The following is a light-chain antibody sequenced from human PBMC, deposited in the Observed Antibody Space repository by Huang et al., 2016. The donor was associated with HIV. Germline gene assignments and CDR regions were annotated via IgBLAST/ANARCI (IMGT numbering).Light chain of an antibody. J-gene: IGKJ1*01. CDR2: KAA. V-gene: IGKV1-5*03. CDR1: QTITWW. Sequence: DIQMTQSPSTLSASIGDRVNITCRASQTITWWLAWYQQKPGKAPKVLIYKAASLESGVPSRFIGSGSGTEFTLTISSLQPDDFATYYCQQYNAYPWTFGQGTKVEI. CDR3: QQYNAYPWT.